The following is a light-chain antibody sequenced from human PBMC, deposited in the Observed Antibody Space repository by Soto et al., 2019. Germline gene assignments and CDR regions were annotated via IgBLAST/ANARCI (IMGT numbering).Light chain of an antibody. CDR1: SSDVGSYNY. J-gene: IGLJ1*01. Sequence: QSALTQPASVSGSPGQSITISCTGTSSDVGSYNYVSWYQQHPGKAPKLMIYEVTTRPSGVSSRFSGSKSGNTASLTISGLQAEDEADYYCSSYRSSSTVFGTGTKVTV. CDR2: EVT. CDR3: SSYRSSSTV. V-gene: IGLV2-14*01.